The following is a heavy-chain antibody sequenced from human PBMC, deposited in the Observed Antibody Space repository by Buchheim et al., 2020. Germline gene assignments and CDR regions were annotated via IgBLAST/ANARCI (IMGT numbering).Heavy chain of an antibody. CDR1: GGSISSGGYY. Sequence: QVQLQESGPGLVKPSQTLSLTCTVSGGSISSGGYYWSWIRQHPGKGLEWIGYIYYSGSNYYNPSLKSRVTISVDTSKNQFSLKLSSLTAADTAVYYCAREDRGYCSGGSCYSHWFDPWGQGTL. CDR3: AREDRGYCSGGSCYSHWFDP. D-gene: IGHD2-15*01. V-gene: IGHV4-31*03. J-gene: IGHJ5*02. CDR2: IYYSGSN.